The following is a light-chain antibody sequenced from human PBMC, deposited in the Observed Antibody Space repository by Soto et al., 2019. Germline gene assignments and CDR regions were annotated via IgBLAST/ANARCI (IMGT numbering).Light chain of an antibody. J-gene: IGKJ2*01. V-gene: IGKV3-20*01. CDR3: QQYGSSLYT. CDR2: CAS. Sequence: EIVLTQSPGTLSLSPVERATLSCRASQSVSSSYLAWYQKKPGQAPRLLIYCASSRPTGIPDRFSGSGSGTDFTLTISRLEPEDFAVYYCQQYGSSLYTLGQGTKLEI. CDR1: QSVSSSY.